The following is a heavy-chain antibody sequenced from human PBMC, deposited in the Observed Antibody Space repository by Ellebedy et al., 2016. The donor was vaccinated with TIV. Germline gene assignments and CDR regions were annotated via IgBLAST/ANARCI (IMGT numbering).Heavy chain of an antibody. CDR3: ARTPSYYYGSGSSSNWFDP. Sequence: SVKVSXXASGYTFTGYYMHWVRQAPGQGLEWMGGIIPIFGTANYAQKFQGRVTITADKSTSTAYMELSSLRSEDTAVYYCARTPSYYYGSGSSSNWFDPWGQGTLVTVSS. J-gene: IGHJ5*02. V-gene: IGHV1-69*06. CDR2: IIPIFGTA. CDR1: GYTFTGYY. D-gene: IGHD3-10*01.